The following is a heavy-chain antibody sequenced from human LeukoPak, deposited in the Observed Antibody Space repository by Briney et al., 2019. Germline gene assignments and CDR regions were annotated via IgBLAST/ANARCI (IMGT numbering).Heavy chain of an antibody. V-gene: IGHV3-74*01. CDR2: INSDGSST. J-gene: IGHJ4*02. Sequence: GGSLRLSCAASGFTFSSYWMHWVRQAPGKGLVWVSRINSDGSSTSYADSVKGRFTISRDNAKNSLYLQMNSLRAEDTAVYYCARDFRSSGYVPVDYFDYWGQGTLVTVSS. CDR3: ARDFRSSGYVPVDYFDY. CDR1: GFTFSSYW. D-gene: IGHD3-22*01.